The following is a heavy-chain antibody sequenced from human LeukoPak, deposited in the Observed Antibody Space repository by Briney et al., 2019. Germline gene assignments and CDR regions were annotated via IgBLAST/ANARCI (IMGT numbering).Heavy chain of an antibody. J-gene: IGHJ4*02. D-gene: IGHD2-21*01. Sequence: GGPLRLSCAASGFIFNKAWMNWVRQAPGKGPEWVGRIKSNNDGGTTDYASPVEGRFIISRDDSKNTIYLQMNRLIIDDTAIYYCTPVMVEDRGFWGQGTLVTVSS. CDR2: IKSNNDGGTT. CDR3: TPVMVEDRGF. CDR1: GFIFNKAW. V-gene: IGHV3-15*01.